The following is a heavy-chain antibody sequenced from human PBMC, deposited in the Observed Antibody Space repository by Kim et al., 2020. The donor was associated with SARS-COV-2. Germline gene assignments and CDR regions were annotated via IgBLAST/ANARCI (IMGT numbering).Heavy chain of an antibody. CDR3: AKDPYYSHDYGGYFDY. D-gene: IGHD4-17*01. CDR1: GFTFSSYA. Sequence: GGSLRLSCAASGFTFSSYAMSWVRQAPGKGLEWVSAISGSGGSTYYADSVKGRFTISRDNSKNTLYLQMNSLRAEDTAVYYCAKDPYYSHDYGGYFDYWGQGTLVTVSS. CDR2: ISGSGGST. V-gene: IGHV3-23*01. J-gene: IGHJ4*02.